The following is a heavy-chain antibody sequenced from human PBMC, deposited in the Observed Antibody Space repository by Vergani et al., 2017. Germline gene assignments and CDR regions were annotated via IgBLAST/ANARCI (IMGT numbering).Heavy chain of an antibody. CDR2: ICHTEDT. J-gene: IGHJ4*02. D-gene: IGHD2-2*02. Sequence: QVQLQESGPGLVKPPGTLSLTCAVSGDSISSNNCWTWVRQPPGKGLEWIGEICHTEDTKYSPSLKSRVTVSVDESRNLFSLRLNSVTAADTAVYYCATIGYRRWGYYFDYLLEGMLVAVSS. CDR3: ATIGYRRWGYYFDY. V-gene: IGHV4-4*03. CDR1: GDSISSNNC.